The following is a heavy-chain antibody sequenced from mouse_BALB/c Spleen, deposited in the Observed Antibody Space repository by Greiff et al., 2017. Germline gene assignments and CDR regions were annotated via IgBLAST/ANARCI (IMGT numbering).Heavy chain of an antibody. D-gene: IGHD1-1*01. CDR2: IDPSDSET. J-gene: IGHJ3*01. CDR3: ARDRSYSPFAY. CDR1: GYSFTSYW. V-gene: IGHV1S127*01. Sequence: VQLQQSGPQLVRPGASVKISCKASGYSFTSYWMHWVKQRPGQGLEWIGMIDPSDSETRLNQKFKDKATLTVDKSSSTAYMQLSSPTSEDSAVYYCARDRSYSPFAYWGQGTLVTVSA.